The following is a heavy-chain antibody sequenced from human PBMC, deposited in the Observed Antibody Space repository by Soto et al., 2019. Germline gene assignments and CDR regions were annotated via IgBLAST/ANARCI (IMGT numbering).Heavy chain of an antibody. J-gene: IGHJ5*02. CDR2: ISYDGSNK. CDR3: ERERTRYYYDSSNWFDP. CDR1: GFTFSSYA. Sequence: QPGWSLRLSCAASGFTFSSYAMHWVRQAPGKGLEWVAVISYDGSNKYYADSVKGRFTISRDNSKNTLYLQMNSLRAEDTAVYYCERERTRYYYDSSNWFDPWGQGTLVTVSS. V-gene: IGHV3-30-3*01. D-gene: IGHD3-22*01.